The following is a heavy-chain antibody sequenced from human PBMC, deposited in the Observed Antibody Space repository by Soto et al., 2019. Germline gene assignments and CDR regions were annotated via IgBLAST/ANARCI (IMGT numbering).Heavy chain of an antibody. CDR1: GGPISSYY. D-gene: IGHD1-26*01. Sequence: SETLSLTCTVSGGPISSYYWSWIRQPPGKGLEWIGCIYYSGNTNYNPSLKSRVTISVDTSKNQFSLKLSSVTAADTAVYYCARVTGATFLDYWGQGTLVTVSS. V-gene: IGHV4-59*01. J-gene: IGHJ4*02. CDR3: ARVTGATFLDY. CDR2: IYYSGNT.